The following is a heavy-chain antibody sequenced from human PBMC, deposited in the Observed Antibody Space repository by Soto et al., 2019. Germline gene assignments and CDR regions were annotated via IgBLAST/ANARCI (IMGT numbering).Heavy chain of an antibody. V-gene: IGHV1-69*01. Sequence: QVQLVQSGAEVKKPGSSVKVSCKASGGTFSSYAISWVRQAPGQGLEWMGGIIPIFGTANYAQKFQGRVTITTDESTSTAYMELSSLRSEDTAVYYCARGYPSSDGYNIGYCYFDLWGRGTLVTVSS. J-gene: IGHJ2*01. CDR1: GGTFSSYA. CDR3: ARGYPSSDGYNIGYCYFDL. D-gene: IGHD5-12*01. CDR2: IIPIFGTA.